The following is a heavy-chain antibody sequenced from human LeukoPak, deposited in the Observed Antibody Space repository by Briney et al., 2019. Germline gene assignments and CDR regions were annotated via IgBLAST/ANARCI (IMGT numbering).Heavy chain of an antibody. V-gene: IGHV3-23*01. D-gene: IGHD3-3*01. CDR3: ARDSGRFLEWLDYMDV. CDR1: GFTFSSYA. CDR2: ISGSGGST. J-gene: IGHJ6*03. Sequence: GGSLRLSCAASGFTFSSYAMSWVRQAPGKGLEWVSAISGSGGSTYYADSVKGRFTISRDNSKNTLYLQMNSLRAEDTAVYYCARDSGRFLEWLDYMDVWGKGTTVTVSS.